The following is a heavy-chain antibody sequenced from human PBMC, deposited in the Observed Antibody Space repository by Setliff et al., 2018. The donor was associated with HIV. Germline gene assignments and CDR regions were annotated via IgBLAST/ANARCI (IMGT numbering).Heavy chain of an antibody. CDR1: GFTFSTYS. V-gene: IGHV3-21*01. Sequence: AGGPLRLSCAASGFTFSTYSMNWVRQAPGKGLEWVSSITSSSNYIYYADSVKGRFTISRDNAKNSLYLQMNSLRAEDTAMYYCARYMRRYDILTLHYMDVWGKGTTVTVSS. J-gene: IGHJ6*03. CDR3: ARYMRRYDILTLHYMDV. CDR2: ITSSSNYI. D-gene: IGHD3-9*01.